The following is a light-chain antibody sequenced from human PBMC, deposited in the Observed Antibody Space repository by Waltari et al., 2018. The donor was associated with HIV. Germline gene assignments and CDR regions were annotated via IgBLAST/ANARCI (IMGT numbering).Light chain of an antibody. J-gene: IGKJ4*01. V-gene: IGKV3-11*01. CDR1: QSVSTF. Sequence: EIVLTQSPATLSLSPGERATLSCRASQSVSTFLAWYQQKPGQAPRLLIYDASIRATGSPARFSGSGSGTDFTLTISSLEPEDFAVYYCQQRDNWPPAPTFGGGTKVEI. CDR2: DAS. CDR3: QQRDNWPPAPT.